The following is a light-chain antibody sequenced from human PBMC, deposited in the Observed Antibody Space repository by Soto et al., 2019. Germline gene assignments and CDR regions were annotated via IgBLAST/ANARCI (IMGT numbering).Light chain of an antibody. CDR2: DAS. CDR1: QSVGSN. V-gene: IGKV3-11*01. CDR3: QQRSNWFT. Sequence: EIVMTQSPATLSVSPGERATLSCTASQSVGSNLAWYQQKPGQAPRLLIYDASNRATGIPARFSGSGSGTDFTLTISSLEPEDFAVYYCQQRSNWFTFGQGTRLEIK. J-gene: IGKJ5*01.